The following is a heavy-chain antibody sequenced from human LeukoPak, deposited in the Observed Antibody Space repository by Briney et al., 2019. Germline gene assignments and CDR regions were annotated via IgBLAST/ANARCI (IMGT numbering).Heavy chain of an antibody. Sequence: PSETLSLTCAVYGGSFSGYYWSWIRQPPGKGLEWIGEINHSGSTNYNPSLKSRVTISVDTSKNQFSLKLSSVTAADTAVYYCQLIWIAAAGPVDYWGQGTLVTVSS. CDR2: INHSGST. V-gene: IGHV4-34*01. D-gene: IGHD6-13*01. CDR1: GGSFSGYY. CDR3: QLIWIAAAGPVDY. J-gene: IGHJ4*02.